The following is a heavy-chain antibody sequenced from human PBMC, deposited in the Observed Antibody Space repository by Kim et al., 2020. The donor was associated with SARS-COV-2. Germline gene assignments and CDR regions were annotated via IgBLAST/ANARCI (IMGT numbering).Heavy chain of an antibody. CDR3: AREDYDTIXDYYYGMDV. CDR2: ISAYNGNT. J-gene: IGHJ6*02. V-gene: IGHV1-18*01. CDR1: GYTFTSYG. Sequence: ASVKVSCKASGYTFTSYGISWVRQAPGQGLEWMGWISAYNGNTNYAQKLQGRVPMTTDTSTRTAYMXLRSLRSDDTAVYYCAREDYDTIXDYYYGMDVWGQGXXVTVSS. D-gene: IGHD3-16*01.